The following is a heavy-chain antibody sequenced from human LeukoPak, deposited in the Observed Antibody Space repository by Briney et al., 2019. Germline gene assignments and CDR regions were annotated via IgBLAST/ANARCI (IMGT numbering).Heavy chain of an antibody. V-gene: IGHV3-74*01. CDR2: INSDGSST. D-gene: IGHD5-18*01. J-gene: IGHJ4*02. Sequence: PGGSLRPSCAASGFTFSSYWMHWVRQAPGKGLVWVSRINSDGSSTSYADSVKGRFTISRDNAKNTLYLQMNSLRAEDTAVYYCARKVDTAMVRNFDYWGQGTLVTVSS. CDR1: GFTFSSYW. CDR3: ARKVDTAMVRNFDY.